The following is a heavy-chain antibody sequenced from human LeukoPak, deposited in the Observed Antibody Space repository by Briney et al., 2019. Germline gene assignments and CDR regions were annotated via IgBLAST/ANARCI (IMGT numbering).Heavy chain of an antibody. CDR1: GFTFSSYA. CDR3: AKHASISMVTNFDY. Sequence: GGSLRLSCAASGFTFSSYAMSWVRQAPGKGLEWVSTPSGFGGTTYYADSVKGRFTISRDNSKNTLFLQMNSLTAEDTAVYYCAKHASISMVTNFDYWGQGTLVTVSS. D-gene: IGHD3-10*01. V-gene: IGHV3-23*01. CDR2: PSGFGGTT. J-gene: IGHJ4*02.